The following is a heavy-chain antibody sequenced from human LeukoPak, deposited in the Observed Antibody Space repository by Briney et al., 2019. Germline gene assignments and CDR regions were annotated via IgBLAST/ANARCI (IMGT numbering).Heavy chain of an antibody. CDR3: ARPHYDSSGYYLLFDY. D-gene: IGHD3-22*01. Sequence: GESLKISCKGFGYNFTSYWIGWVRQMPGKGLEWMGIIYPGDSDTRYSPSFQGQVTISADKSISTAYLQWSSLKASDTAMYYCARPHYDSSGYYLLFDYWGQGTLVTVSS. J-gene: IGHJ4*02. CDR2: IYPGDSDT. CDR1: GYNFTSYW. V-gene: IGHV5-51*01.